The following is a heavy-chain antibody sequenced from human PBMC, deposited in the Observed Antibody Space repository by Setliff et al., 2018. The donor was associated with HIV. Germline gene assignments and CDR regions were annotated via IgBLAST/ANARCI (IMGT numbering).Heavy chain of an antibody. CDR2: MSSYASRT. V-gene: IGHV3-74*01. CDR1: GFPFSSYW. D-gene: IGHD3-22*01. J-gene: IGHJ4*02. CDR3: ARGRRDSSGYYSYYFDY. Sequence: PGGSLRLSCAASGFPFSSYWMHWVRQAPGKGLVWVSRMSSYASRTTYADSVKGRFTISRDNSKNTLYLQMNSLRAEDTAVYYCARGRRDSSGYYSYYFDYWGQGTLVTVSS.